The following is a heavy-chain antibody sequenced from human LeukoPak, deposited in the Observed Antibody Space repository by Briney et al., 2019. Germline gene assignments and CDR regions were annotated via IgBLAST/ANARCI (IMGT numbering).Heavy chain of an antibody. J-gene: IGHJ4*02. Sequence: GRSLSLSCAASGFTFSSYALRWVRQAPGRGLECVSGITDSGTGPYYAAPVKGRFTISRANSKNTVYLQMSGRRADARALYYCARTAYNYGTPLNYWGQGTLVTVSS. CDR2: ITDSGTGP. D-gene: IGHD5-18*01. V-gene: IGHV3-23*01. CDR3: ARTAYNYGTPLNY. CDR1: GFTFSSYA.